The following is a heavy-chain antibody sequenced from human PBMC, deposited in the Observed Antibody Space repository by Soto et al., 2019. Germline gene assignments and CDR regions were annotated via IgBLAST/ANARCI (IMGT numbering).Heavy chain of an antibody. V-gene: IGHV4-4*02. J-gene: IGHJ4*02. Sequence: QVQLQESGPGLVKPSGTLSLTCAVSGGSISSSNWWSWVRQPPGKGLEWIGEIYHSGSTNYNPSRKSRVTISVDKSKNQFSLKLSSVTAADTAVYYCARSGKVVPAAATQTLYYFDYWGQGTLVTVSS. CDR3: ARSGKVVPAAATQTLYYFDY. CDR2: IYHSGST. D-gene: IGHD2-2*01. CDR1: GGSISSSNW.